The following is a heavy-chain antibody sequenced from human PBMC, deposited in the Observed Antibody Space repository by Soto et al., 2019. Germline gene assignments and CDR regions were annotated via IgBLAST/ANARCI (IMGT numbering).Heavy chain of an antibody. CDR3: AKDSSGSYFSVSDIDF. J-gene: IGHJ4*02. V-gene: IGHV3-23*01. CDR2: VSGSGGTT. Sequence: EVQLLESGGGLVHPGGSLRLSCVASGFTFSTYAMSWVRQAPGKGLEWVSSVSGSGGTTYYADSVKGRFTISRDNSKNTLYLQMNSLRVEDTAVYYCAKDSSGSYFSVSDIDFWGQGDLVTVSS. CDR1: GFTFSTYA. D-gene: IGHD1-26*01.